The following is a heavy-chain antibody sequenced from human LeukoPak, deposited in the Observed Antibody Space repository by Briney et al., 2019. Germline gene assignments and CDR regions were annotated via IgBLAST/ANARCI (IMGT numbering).Heavy chain of an antibody. CDR2: VWYGGGNE. CDR3: ARVSSSWSD. CDR1: GFTFSDYA. J-gene: IGHJ4*02. V-gene: IGHV3-33*08. Sequence: GGSLRLSCAASGFTFSDYAMHWVRQAPGKGLEWVAVVWYGGGNEKYADSVKGRFTISRDNSKNTLYLQMNSLRAEDTAVYYCARVSSSWSDWGQGTLVTVSS. D-gene: IGHD6-13*01.